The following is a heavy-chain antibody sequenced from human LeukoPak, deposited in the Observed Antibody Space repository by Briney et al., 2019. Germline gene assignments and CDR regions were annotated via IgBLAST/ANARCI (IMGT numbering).Heavy chain of an antibody. V-gene: IGHV1-8*03. CDR1: GGTFSSYD. CDR2: MNPNSGNT. Sequence: ASVKVSCKSSGGTFSSYDINWVRQATGQGLEWMGWMNPNSGNTGYAQKFQGRVTITRNTSISTAYMELSSLRSEDTAVYYCARGLYYDYVWGSYRYTEVFDYWGQGTLVTVSS. D-gene: IGHD3-16*02. J-gene: IGHJ4*02. CDR3: ARGLYYDYVWGSYRYTEVFDY.